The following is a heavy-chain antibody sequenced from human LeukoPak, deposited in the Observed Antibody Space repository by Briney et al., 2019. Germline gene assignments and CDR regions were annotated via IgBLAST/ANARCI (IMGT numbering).Heavy chain of an antibody. CDR3: ARDSTYFYDGGSSGPHYFDY. CDR1: GFTFNRYS. V-gene: IGHV3-30*01. J-gene: IGHJ4*02. D-gene: IGHD3-16*01. Sequence: GRSLRLSCAASGFTFNRYSMLWVRQAPGKGLEWLAVISYDGGITHYADSVKDRFTISRDNSKNTLFLQLNSLRGDDTAVYYCARDSTYFYDGGSSGPHYFDYWGQGTLVTVSS. CDR2: ISYDGGIT.